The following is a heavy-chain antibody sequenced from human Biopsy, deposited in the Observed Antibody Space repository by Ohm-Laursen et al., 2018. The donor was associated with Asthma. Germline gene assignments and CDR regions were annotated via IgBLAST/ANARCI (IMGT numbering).Heavy chain of an antibody. V-gene: IGHV3-11*01. CDR3: ARVFESSEWGPFYHFGLDA. CDR1: GFSFSDYY. D-gene: IGHD6-25*01. CDR2: ISSSGSTT. Sequence: SLRLSCTASGFSFSDYYMTWIRQAPGKGLEWVSSISSSGSTTYPAESVKGRFTISRDNAQKSLFLQMGSLRAGDTAIYYCARVFESSEWGPFYHFGLDAWGQGTTVAVSS. J-gene: IGHJ6*02.